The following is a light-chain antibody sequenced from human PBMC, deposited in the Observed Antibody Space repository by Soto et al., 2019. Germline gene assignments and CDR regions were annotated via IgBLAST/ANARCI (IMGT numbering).Light chain of an antibody. CDR3: QQCSNWPT. CDR1: QSVGGSS. V-gene: IGKV3D-20*02. Sequence: PGERATVSCRASQSVGGSSLAWYQQRPGQAPRLLIYDVSNRATGIPARFSGTGSGTDFTLTISTLEPEDFAVYYCQQCSNWPTFGGGTKVDIK. CDR2: DVS. J-gene: IGKJ4*01.